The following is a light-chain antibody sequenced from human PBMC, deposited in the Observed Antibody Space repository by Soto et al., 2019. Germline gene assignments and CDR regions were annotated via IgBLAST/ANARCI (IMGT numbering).Light chain of an antibody. CDR1: QNIHKY. CDR3: QQSFVSPWT. J-gene: IGKJ1*01. V-gene: IGKV1-39*01. Sequence: DIQMTQSPSSLSAYVGDRVTISCRASQNIHKYLNWYQQRPGKAPNLLVYEATSLETGVSSKFSGIGSGTEFTLTINSLQPEDFATYYCQQSFVSPWTFGQGT. CDR2: EAT.